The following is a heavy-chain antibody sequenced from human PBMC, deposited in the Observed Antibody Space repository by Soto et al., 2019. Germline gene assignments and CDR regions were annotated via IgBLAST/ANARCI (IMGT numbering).Heavy chain of an antibody. CDR3: ARVWGGAFDF. CDR2: IYYSGST. Sequence: SETLSLTCTVSGGSISSYYWSWIRQPPGKGLEWIGYIYYSGSTNYNPSLKSRVTISVDTSKNQFSLKLSSVTAADTAVYSCARVWGGAFDFWGQGTMVTVSS. CDR1: GGSISSYY. J-gene: IGHJ3*01. V-gene: IGHV4-59*01. D-gene: IGHD3-10*01.